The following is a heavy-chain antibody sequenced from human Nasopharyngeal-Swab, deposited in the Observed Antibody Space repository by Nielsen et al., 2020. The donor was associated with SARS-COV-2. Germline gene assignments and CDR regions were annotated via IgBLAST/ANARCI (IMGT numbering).Heavy chain of an antibody. J-gene: IGHJ4*02. D-gene: IGHD6-6*01. V-gene: IGHV3-53*01. Sequence: VRQAPGKGLEWVSVIYRGGSTDYADSVKGRFTISRDNSKNTLYLQMNSLRAEDTAVYYCARGISSSLYWGQGTLVTVSS. CDR2: IYRGGST. CDR3: ARGISSSLY.